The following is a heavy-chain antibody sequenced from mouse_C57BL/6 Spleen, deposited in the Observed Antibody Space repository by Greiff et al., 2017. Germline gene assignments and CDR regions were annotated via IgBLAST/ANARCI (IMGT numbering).Heavy chain of an antibody. V-gene: IGHV2-3*01. CDR1: GFSLTSYG. CDR2: IWGDGST. Sequence: QVQLKESGPGLVAPSQSLSITCTVSGFSLTSYGVSWVRQPPGKGLEWLGVIWGDGSTNYHSALISRLSISKDTSKSQVFLKLNRLQTDDTATYYCAKPNDYDGLGAYWGQGTLVTVSA. D-gene: IGHD2-4*01. J-gene: IGHJ3*01. CDR3: AKPNDYDGLGAY.